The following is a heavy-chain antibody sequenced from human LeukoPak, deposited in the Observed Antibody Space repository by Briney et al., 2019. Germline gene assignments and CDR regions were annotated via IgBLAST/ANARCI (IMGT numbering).Heavy chain of an antibody. CDR3: ARTYDYVWGSYRPHGDYFDY. V-gene: IGHV3-30*04. D-gene: IGHD3-16*02. CDR1: GFTFSRYG. Sequence: GGSLRLSCAASGFTFSRYGMHWVRQAPGKGLEWVTAISYDGSNKYYADSVKGRFTISRDNSKNTLYVQMNSLRAEDTAVYYCARTYDYVWGSYRPHGDYFDYWGQGTLVTVSS. CDR2: ISYDGSNK. J-gene: IGHJ4*02.